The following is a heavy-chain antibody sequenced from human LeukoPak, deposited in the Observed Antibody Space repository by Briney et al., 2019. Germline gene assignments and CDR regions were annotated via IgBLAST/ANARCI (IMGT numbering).Heavy chain of an antibody. CDR1: GFTFSSYW. CDR3: AKGDSYDFWSGYYKENYFDY. Sequence: GGSLRLSCAASGFTFSSYWMHWVRQAPGKGLVWVSRINTDGSSTRYADSVRGRFTISRDNAKNTLYLQMNSLRAEDTAVYYCAKGDSYDFWSGYYKENYFDYWGQGTLVTVSS. D-gene: IGHD3-3*01. J-gene: IGHJ4*02. CDR2: INTDGSST. V-gene: IGHV3-74*01.